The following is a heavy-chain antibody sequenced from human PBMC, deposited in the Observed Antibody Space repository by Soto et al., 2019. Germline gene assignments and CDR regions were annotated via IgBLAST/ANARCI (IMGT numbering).Heavy chain of an antibody. CDR2: MNPNSGNT. CDR3: ARGYEGHYDFWRFDP. CDR1: GYTFTSYD. D-gene: IGHD3-3*01. V-gene: IGHV1-8*01. J-gene: IGHJ5*02. Sequence: QVQLVQSGAEVKKPGASVKVSCKASGYTFTSYDINWVRQATGQGLEWMGWMNPNSGNTGYAQKFQGRVTMSRNTSISTAYRELSSLRSADTAVYYCARGYEGHYDFWRFDPWGQGTLVTVSS.